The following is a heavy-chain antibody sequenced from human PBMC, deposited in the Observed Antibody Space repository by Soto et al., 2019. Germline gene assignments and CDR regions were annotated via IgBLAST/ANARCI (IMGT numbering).Heavy chain of an antibody. Sequence: ASVKVSCKASGYTFTSYGISWVRQAPGQGLEWMGWISAYNGNTNYAQKLQGRVTMTTDTSTSTAYMELRSLRSDDTAVYYCARTPNLLRYFDWLGTDYYYGMDVWGQGTTVTVSS. CDR1: GYTFTSYG. V-gene: IGHV1-18*01. CDR3: ARTPNLLRYFDWLGTDYYYGMDV. J-gene: IGHJ6*02. CDR2: ISAYNGNT. D-gene: IGHD3-9*01.